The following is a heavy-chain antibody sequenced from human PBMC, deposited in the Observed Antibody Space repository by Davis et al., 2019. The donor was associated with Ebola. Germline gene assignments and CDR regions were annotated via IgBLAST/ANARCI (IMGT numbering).Heavy chain of an antibody. V-gene: IGHV3-48*03. J-gene: IGHJ3*02. CDR3: ARDRSGGAFDI. Sequence: GSLRLSCAASGFTFSSYDMNWVRQAPGKGLEWVSFIRTGYTTTVYYAESVKGRFTGSRDNAKNSLYLQLTGLRDEDTAVYYCARDRSGGAFDIWGQGTMVTVSS. CDR1: GFTFSSYD. D-gene: IGHD2-15*01. CDR2: IRTGYTTTV.